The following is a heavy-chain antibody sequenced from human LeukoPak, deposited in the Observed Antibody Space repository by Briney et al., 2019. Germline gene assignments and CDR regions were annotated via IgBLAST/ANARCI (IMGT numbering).Heavy chain of an antibody. D-gene: IGHD2-15*01. CDR1: GFTFSNYA. J-gene: IGHJ4*02. Sequence: GGSLRLSCAASGFTFSNYAMHWVRQAPGKGLEWVAVISYDGSNKYYADSVKGRFTISRDNSKNTLYLQMNSLRAEDTAVYYCARDPSYCSGGSCYYTDYWGQGTLVTVSS. CDR2: ISYDGSNK. V-gene: IGHV3-30-3*01. CDR3: ARDPSYCSGGSCYYTDY.